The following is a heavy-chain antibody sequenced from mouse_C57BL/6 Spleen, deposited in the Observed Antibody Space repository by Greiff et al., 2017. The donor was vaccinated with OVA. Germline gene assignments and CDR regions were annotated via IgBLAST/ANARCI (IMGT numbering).Heavy chain of an antibody. CDR2: IDPETGGT. CDR3: TSKSSYYYSNFDY. Sequence: QVQLQQSGAELVRPGASVTLSCKASGYTFTDYEMHWVKQTPVHGLEWIGAIDPETGGTAYNQKFKGKAILTADKSSSTAYMELRSLTSEDSAVYYCTSKSSYYYSNFDYWGQGTTLTVSS. D-gene: IGHD2-5*01. V-gene: IGHV1-15*01. J-gene: IGHJ2*01. CDR1: GYTFTDYE.